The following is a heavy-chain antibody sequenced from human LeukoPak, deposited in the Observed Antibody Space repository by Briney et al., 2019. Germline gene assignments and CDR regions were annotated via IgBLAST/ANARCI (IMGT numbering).Heavy chain of an antibody. Sequence: GGSVRLSCAASGFTVSSNYMSWVRQAPGKGLEWVSVIYSGGSTYYADSVKGRFTISRDNSKNTLYLQMNSLRAEDTAVYYCARTMVRRSYYFDYWGQGTLVTVSS. J-gene: IGHJ4*02. CDR2: IYSGGST. CDR3: ARTMVRRSYYFDY. V-gene: IGHV3-53*01. CDR1: GFTVSSNY. D-gene: IGHD3-10*01.